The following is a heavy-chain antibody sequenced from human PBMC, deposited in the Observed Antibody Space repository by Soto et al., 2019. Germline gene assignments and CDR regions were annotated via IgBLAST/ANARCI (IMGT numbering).Heavy chain of an antibody. D-gene: IGHD3-9*01. Sequence: SVKFSCKASGGTFSSYAISWVRQAPGQGLEWMGGIIPIFGTANYAQKFQGRVTITADESTSTAYMELSSLRSEDTAVYYCAIYLRTERENRREAFDYWGQGTLVTVSS. J-gene: IGHJ4*03. V-gene: IGHV1-69*13. CDR3: AIYLRTERENRREAFDY. CDR1: GGTFSSYA. CDR2: IIPIFGTA.